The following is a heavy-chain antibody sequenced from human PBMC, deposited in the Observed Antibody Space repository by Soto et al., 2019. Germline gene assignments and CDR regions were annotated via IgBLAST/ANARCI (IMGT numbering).Heavy chain of an antibody. CDR2: INPSGRTI. CDR3: ARESEDLTSNFDY. Sequence: PGGSLRLSCVASGFTFSSFEMNWIRQAPGKGPEWIAVINPSGRTISYADSMKGRFTISRDNAKNSLYLEMNSLRAEDTAVYYCARESEDLTSNFDYWGQGTLVTVSS. CDR1: GFTFSSFE. V-gene: IGHV3-48*03. J-gene: IGHJ4*02.